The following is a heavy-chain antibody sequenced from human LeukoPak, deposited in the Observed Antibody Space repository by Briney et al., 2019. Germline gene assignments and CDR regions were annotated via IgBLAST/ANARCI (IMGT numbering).Heavy chain of an antibody. CDR3: ARGASAGTVPDH. V-gene: IGHV3-49*04. CDR1: GFTFGDYA. Sequence: PGGSLRLSCSGSGFTFGDYAVNRVRQAPGKGLEWVGFIRSKDYGGTPEYAASVRDRFTISRDDSKGIAYLQMNSLKTEDTGVYHCARGASAGTVPDHWGQGTLVTVSS. J-gene: IGHJ4*02. CDR2: IRSKDYGGTP. D-gene: IGHD6-13*01.